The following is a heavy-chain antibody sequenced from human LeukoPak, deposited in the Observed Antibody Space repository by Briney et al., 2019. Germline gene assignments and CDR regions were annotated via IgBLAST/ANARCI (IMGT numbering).Heavy chain of an antibody. Sequence: PGGSLRLSCAASGFTVSSNYMSWVRQAPGKGLEWVANINQDGSEKYYVDSVKGRFTISRDNAKNSLYLQMNSLRVEGTAVYYCARDIAAPGSYWGQGALVTVSS. CDR1: GFTVSSNY. D-gene: IGHD6-13*01. CDR3: ARDIAAPGSY. V-gene: IGHV3-7*01. CDR2: INQDGSEK. J-gene: IGHJ4*02.